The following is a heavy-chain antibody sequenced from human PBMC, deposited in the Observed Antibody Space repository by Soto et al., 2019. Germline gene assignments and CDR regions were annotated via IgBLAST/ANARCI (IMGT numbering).Heavy chain of an antibody. CDR2: VYYSGST. D-gene: IGHD6-25*01. CDR1: GGSISGYY. Sequence: SETLSLTCSVSGGSISGYYWNWIRQSPGKGLEWIGHVYYSGSTYYNPSLKSRVTRSIDTSKTQFYLTLTPVTAADTAVYYCTRDPACDIWGQGTMVTLSS. CDR3: TRDPACDI. V-gene: IGHV4-59*01. J-gene: IGHJ3*02.